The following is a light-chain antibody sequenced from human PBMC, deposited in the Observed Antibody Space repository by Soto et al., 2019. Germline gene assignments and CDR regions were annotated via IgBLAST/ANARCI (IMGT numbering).Light chain of an antibody. Sequence: EIEMTQSPATLSVFPVERATLSFRASQSVGSNFAWYQQSPGQAPRLLIYGASTRATGVPARFSGSGSGTEFTLTISSLQSEDFAIYYCQQYNNWPRITFGQGTRLEIK. V-gene: IGKV3-15*01. CDR1: QSVGSN. CDR3: QQYNNWPRIT. J-gene: IGKJ5*01. CDR2: GAS.